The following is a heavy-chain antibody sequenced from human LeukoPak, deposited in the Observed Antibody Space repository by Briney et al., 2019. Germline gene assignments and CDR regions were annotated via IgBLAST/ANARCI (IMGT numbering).Heavy chain of an antibody. CDR1: GGSISSYY. Sequence: SETLSLTCTVSGGSISSYYWSWIRQPPGKGLEWIGYVFYSGSTNYNPSLKSRVTISVDTSKNQFSLKLSSVTAADTAVYYCARHTAMAGDAFDIWGQGTMVTVSS. D-gene: IGHD5-18*01. V-gene: IGHV4-59*08. J-gene: IGHJ3*02. CDR3: ARHTAMAGDAFDI. CDR2: VFYSGST.